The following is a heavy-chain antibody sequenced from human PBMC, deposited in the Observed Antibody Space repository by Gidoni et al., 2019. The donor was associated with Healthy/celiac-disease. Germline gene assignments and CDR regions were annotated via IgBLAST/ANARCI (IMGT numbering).Heavy chain of an antibody. D-gene: IGHD6-6*01. CDR3: ARDYSSSYDDYYYYGMDV. Sequence: QVQLVQSGAAVTKPGSSVKVSCKASGGTFSRYTISWVRQAPGQGLEWMGRIIPIIGIANYAQKFQGRVTITADKSTSTAYMERSSLRSEDTAVYYCARDYSSSYDDYYYYGMDVWGQGTTVTVSS. CDR2: IIPIIGIA. CDR1: GGTFSRYT. J-gene: IGHJ6*02. V-gene: IGHV1-69*04.